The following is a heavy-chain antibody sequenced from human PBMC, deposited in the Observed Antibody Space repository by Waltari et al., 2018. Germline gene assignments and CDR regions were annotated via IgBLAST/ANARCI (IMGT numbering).Heavy chain of an antibody. CDR3: ARDRRGYFDY. CDR2: IRGDSRFI. J-gene: IGHJ4*02. D-gene: IGHD3-16*01. Sequence: EVQLVESGGGLVKPGGSLRLSCEASGFTFSGYSMNWVRQAPGKGLEWVSSIRGDSRFIYYADSVNGRFTISSDDAKNSLYLQMNSLRVEDTAVYYCARDRRGYFDYWGPGTLVSVSS. CDR1: GFTFSGYS. V-gene: IGHV3-21*01.